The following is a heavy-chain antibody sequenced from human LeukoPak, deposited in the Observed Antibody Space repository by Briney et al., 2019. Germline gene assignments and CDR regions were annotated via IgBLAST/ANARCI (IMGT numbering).Heavy chain of an antibody. CDR2: INWNGGSR. CDR1: GFSFDDYG. CDR3: AREGIDLYYDSSAYYFDN. J-gene: IGHJ4*02. V-gene: IGHV3-20*04. Sequence: PGGSLRLSCAASGFSFDDYGMSWVRHAPGKGLEWVSRINWNGGSRGYAESVKGRFTISRDNAKKSLYLQMNSLRAEDTALYYCAREGIDLYYDSSAYYFDNWGQGTLVTVSS. D-gene: IGHD3-22*01.